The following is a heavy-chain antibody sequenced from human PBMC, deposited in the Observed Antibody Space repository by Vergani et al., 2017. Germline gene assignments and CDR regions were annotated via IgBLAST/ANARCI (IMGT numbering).Heavy chain of an antibody. D-gene: IGHD5-18*01. J-gene: IGHJ6*03. CDR1: GGTFSSYT. Sequence: QVQLVQSGAEVKKPGSSVKVSCKASGGTFSSYTISWVRQAPGQGLEWLGRIIPILGIANYAQKFQGRVTITADKSTSTAYMELSSLRSEDTAVYYCARETGSPPRYSYGIYYYYYMDVWGKGTTVTVSS. V-gene: IGHV1-69*08. CDR3: ARETGSPPRYSYGIYYYYYMDV. CDR2: IIPILGIA.